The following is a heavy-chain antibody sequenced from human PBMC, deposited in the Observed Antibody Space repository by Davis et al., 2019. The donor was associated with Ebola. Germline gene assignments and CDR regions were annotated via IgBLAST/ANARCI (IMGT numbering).Heavy chain of an antibody. CDR2: IYHSGST. V-gene: IGHV4-34*01. Sequence: GSLRLSCAVYGGSFSGYYWSWIRQPPGKGLAWIGEIYHSGSTNYNPSLKSRVTISVDKSKNQFSLKLSSVTAADTAVYYCARSDYYDSSGYYYSYYYYGMDVWGQGTTVTVSS. CDR3: ARSDYYDSSGYYYSYYYYGMDV. CDR1: GGSFSGYY. J-gene: IGHJ6*02. D-gene: IGHD3-22*01.